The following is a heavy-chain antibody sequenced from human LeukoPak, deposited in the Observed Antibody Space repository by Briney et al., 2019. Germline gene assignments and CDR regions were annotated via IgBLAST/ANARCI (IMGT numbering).Heavy chain of an antibody. CDR2: IYYSGTT. Sequence: SETLSLTCTVSGDSISSRSYYWGWIRQPPGKGLEWIGSIYYSGTTYYNPSLKSRVTISVDTSENQFSLKLSSVTAADTAVYYCARGRSKWERWGQGTLVTVSS. CDR1: GDSISSRSYY. CDR3: ARGRSKWER. D-gene: IGHD1-26*01. V-gene: IGHV4-39*01. J-gene: IGHJ4*02.